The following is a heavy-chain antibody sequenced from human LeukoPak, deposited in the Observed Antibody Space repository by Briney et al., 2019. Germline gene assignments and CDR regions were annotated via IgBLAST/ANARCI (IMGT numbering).Heavy chain of an antibody. CDR1: GYTYTSYD. CDR3: ARSGYGGFDY. Sequence: GASVKVSCKASGYTYTSYDISWVRQAPGQGLEWMGWINTYIGNTNYAQKFRDRVTMTTDTSTSTAFMELRSLRSDDTAVYYCARSGYGGFDYWGQGTLVTVSS. CDR2: INTYIGNT. J-gene: IGHJ4*02. D-gene: IGHD5-12*01. V-gene: IGHV1-18*01.